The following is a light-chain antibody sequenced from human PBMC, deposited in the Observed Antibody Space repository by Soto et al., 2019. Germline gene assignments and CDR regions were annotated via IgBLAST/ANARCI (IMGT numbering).Light chain of an antibody. CDR1: SGHSNYA. V-gene: IGLV4-69*01. J-gene: IGLJ3*02. CDR2: VNSDGSH. Sequence: QSVLTQSPSASASLGASVKLTCTLSSGHSNYAIAWHQQQPEKGPRYLMKVNSDGSHNKGDGIPDRFSGSSSGAERYLTISSLQSEDEADYYCQTWGTGPWVFGGGTKLTVL. CDR3: QTWGTGPWV.